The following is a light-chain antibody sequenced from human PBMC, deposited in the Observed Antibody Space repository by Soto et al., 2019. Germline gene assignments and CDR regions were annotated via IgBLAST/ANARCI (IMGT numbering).Light chain of an antibody. CDR1: QSISTW. J-gene: IGKJ1*01. Sequence: DIQMTQSPSTLSASVGDRVTITCRASQSISTWLAWYQQKPGKGPTLLIYKASRLESGVPSRFSGSGSGTEFALTISSLQPADFATYYCQQYNTYSGTFGQGTKVDIK. CDR2: KAS. V-gene: IGKV1-5*03. CDR3: QQYNTYSGT.